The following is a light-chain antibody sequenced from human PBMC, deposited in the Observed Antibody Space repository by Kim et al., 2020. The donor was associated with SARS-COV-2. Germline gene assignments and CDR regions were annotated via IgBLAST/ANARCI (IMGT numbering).Light chain of an antibody. CDR1: QDVSNH. Sequence: DIHLAQSPSSVSASVGDRVTITCQASQDVSNHLNWYQQKPGSPPKLVIYDASNLETGVPSRFSGAGSGTDFSLTITSLRPEDVATYFCQQYANLLTFGQGTRLEIK. CDR2: DAS. V-gene: IGKV1-33*01. CDR3: QQYANLLT. J-gene: IGKJ5*01.